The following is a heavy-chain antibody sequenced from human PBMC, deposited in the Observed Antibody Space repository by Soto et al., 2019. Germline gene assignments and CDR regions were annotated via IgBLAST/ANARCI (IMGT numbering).Heavy chain of an antibody. D-gene: IGHD3-10*01. CDR2: IHYSGTT. CDR1: GASISTSDW. V-gene: IGHV4-4*02. Sequence: SETLSLACAVSGASISTSDWWSWVRQPPGKGLEWIGEIHYSGTTNYNPSLESRVTISLDKSKNQFSLNLNSVTAADTAMYYCVRQGFGALLGLVDAWGPGTMATTSS. CDR3: VRQGFGALLGLVDA. J-gene: IGHJ4*03.